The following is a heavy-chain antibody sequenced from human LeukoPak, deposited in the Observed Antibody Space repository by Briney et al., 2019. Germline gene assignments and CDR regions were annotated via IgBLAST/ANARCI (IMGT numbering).Heavy chain of an antibody. D-gene: IGHD2-2*01. CDR1: GYTLTELS. CDR3: AKLYCSSTSCYAPLDY. CDR2: ISAYNGNT. J-gene: IGHJ4*02. Sequence: GASVKVSCKVSGYTLTELSMHWVRQAPGKGLEWMGWISAYNGNTNYAQKLRGRVTMTTDTSTSTAYMELRSLRSDDTAVYYCAKLYCSSTSCYAPLDYWGQGTLVTVSS. V-gene: IGHV1-18*01.